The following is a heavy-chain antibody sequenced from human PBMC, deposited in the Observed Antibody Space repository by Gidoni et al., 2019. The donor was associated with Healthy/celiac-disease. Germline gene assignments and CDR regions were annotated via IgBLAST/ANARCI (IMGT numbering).Heavy chain of an antibody. CDR3: ARELHSGYAYYFDY. J-gene: IGHJ4*02. CDR1: GFTFSSYA. D-gene: IGHD5-12*01. Sequence: QVQLVESGGGAVQPGRSLRLSGAASGFTFSSYAMHWVRQAPGKGLEWVEVISYDGSNKYYADSVKGRFTISRDNSKNTLYLQMNSLRAEDTAVYYCARELHSGYAYYFDYWGQGTLVTVSS. CDR2: ISYDGSNK. V-gene: IGHV3-30*01.